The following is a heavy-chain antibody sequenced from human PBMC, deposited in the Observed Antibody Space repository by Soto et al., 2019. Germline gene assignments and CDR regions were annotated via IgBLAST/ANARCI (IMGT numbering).Heavy chain of an antibody. CDR3: ARDDLRHYDILTGYPQNAFDI. V-gene: IGHV3-21*01. J-gene: IGHJ3*02. D-gene: IGHD3-9*01. Sequence: GSLRLSCAASGFTFSSYSMNWVRQAPGKGLEWVSSISSSSSYIYYADSAKGRFTISRDNAKNSLYLQMNSLRAEDTAVYYCARDDLRHYDILTGYPQNAFDIWGQGTMVTVS. CDR2: ISSSSSYI. CDR1: GFTFSSYS.